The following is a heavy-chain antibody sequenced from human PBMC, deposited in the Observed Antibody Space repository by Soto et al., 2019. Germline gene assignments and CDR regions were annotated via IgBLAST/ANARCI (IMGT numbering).Heavy chain of an antibody. V-gene: IGHV3-23*01. CDR1: GFTFSSYA. CDR3: AHVPGYCSGGSCYWAAFDI. CDR2: ISGSGGST. J-gene: IGHJ3*02. D-gene: IGHD2-15*01. Sequence: GESLKISCAASGFTFSSYAMSWVRQAPGKGLEWVSAISGSGGSTYYADSVKGRFTISRDNSKNTLYLQMNSLRAEDTAVYYCAHVPGYCSGGSCYWAAFDIWGQGTMVTVSS.